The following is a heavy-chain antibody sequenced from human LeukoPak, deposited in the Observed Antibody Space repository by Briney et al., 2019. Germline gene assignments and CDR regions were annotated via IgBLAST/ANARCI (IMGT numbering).Heavy chain of an antibody. CDR3: ATHTGGYNYWWFDI. CDR1: GGTFSNYP. Sequence: SVKVSCKASGGTFSNYPIIWVRQAPGRGLEWLGGSIPIYGTANYALMFQGRITLTAHESTATAYMELRSLTSDDTAMYFCATHTGGYNYWWFDIWGQGTLVSVSS. CDR2: SIPIYGTA. J-gene: IGHJ5*02. D-gene: IGHD5-24*01. V-gene: IGHV1-69*13.